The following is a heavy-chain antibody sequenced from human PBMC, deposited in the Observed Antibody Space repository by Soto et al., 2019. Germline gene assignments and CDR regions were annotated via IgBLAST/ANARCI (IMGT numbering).Heavy chain of an antibody. CDR2: IYWDDEK. CDR3: AHSLYASSDDALDI. D-gene: IGHD6-6*01. V-gene: IGHV2-5*02. CDR1: GFSLTTSGVG. J-gene: IGHJ3*02. Sequence: QITLKESGPTLVKPTQTLTLTCTFSGFSLTTSGVGVGWIRQPPGKALEWLALIYWDDEKRYSPSLQSRLTITKDTSKNQVDLTVTNMNPADTGTYYCAHSLYASSDDALDIWGPGTMVYVSS.